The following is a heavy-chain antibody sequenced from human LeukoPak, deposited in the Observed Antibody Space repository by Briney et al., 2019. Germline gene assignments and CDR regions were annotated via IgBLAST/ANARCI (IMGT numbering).Heavy chain of an antibody. CDR3: ARVLDSSGYLVFGY. D-gene: IGHD3-22*01. CDR2: INTDTGNP. V-gene: IGHV7-4-1*02. CDR1: GYTFTSYA. J-gene: IGHJ4*02. Sequence: ASVKVSCKASGYTFTSYAMNWVRQASGQGLEWMGWINTDTGNPTYAQGFTGRFVFSLDTSVSTAYLQISSLKAEDTAVYYCARVLDSSGYLVFGYWGQGTLVTVSS.